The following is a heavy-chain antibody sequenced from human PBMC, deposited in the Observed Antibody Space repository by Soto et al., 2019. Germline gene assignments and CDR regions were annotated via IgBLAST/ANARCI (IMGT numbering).Heavy chain of an antibody. CDR2: ISSSGSTI. CDR1: RVTFSIYE. CDR3: ARCQWLGSIAFDI. J-gene: IGHJ3*02. D-gene: IGHD6-19*01. V-gene: IGHV3-48*03. Sequence: GGSLGLACAASRVTFSIYEITVIRKTPGKGLEWFSYISSSGSTIYYADSVKGQFNISRDNAKISLYLQMSSLRAEETAVYYCARCQWLGSIAFDIWGQGTMVTVSS.